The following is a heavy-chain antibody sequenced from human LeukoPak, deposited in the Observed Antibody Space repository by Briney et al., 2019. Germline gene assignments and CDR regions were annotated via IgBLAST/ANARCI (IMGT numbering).Heavy chain of an antibody. J-gene: IGHJ4*02. CDR1: GFTVSSNY. CDR3: ATPRSGYYYYFDY. Sequence: PGGSLRLPCAASGFTVSSNYMSWVRQAPGKGREWVSVIYGAGSTYYADSVKGRFTISRDNSKNTLYLQMNSLRAEDTAVYYCATPRSGYYYYFDYWGQGTLVAVSS. CDR2: IYGAGST. V-gene: IGHV3-66*01. D-gene: IGHD3-22*01.